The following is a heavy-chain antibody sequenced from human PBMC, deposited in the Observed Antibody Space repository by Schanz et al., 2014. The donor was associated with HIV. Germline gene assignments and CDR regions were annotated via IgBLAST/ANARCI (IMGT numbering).Heavy chain of an antibody. CDR1: GFAFDDFA. V-gene: IGHV3-9*01. Sequence: EVQLVESGGGVVEPGRSLRLSCVASGFAFDDFAMHWVRQAPGKGLEWVSGMSWNRGRIGYADSVKGRFTISRDNAKNSLYLQMNSLRAEDTAVYYCARVANWDYYGMDVWGRGTTVTVSS. J-gene: IGHJ6*02. CDR3: ARVANWDYYGMDV. CDR2: MSWNRGRI. D-gene: IGHD3-16*01.